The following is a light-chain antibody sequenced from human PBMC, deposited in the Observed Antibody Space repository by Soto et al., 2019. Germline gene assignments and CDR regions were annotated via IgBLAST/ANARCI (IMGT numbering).Light chain of an antibody. CDR2: KAS. CDR1: QTISSW. J-gene: IGKJ1*01. V-gene: IGKV1-5*03. Sequence: DIQMTQSPSALSGSVGDRVTITCRASQTISSWLAWYQQKPGKAPKLLIYKASTLKSGVPSRFSGSGSGTEFTLTISSLEPEDFAVYYCQQRSNWPQTFGQATKV. CDR3: QQRSNWPQT.